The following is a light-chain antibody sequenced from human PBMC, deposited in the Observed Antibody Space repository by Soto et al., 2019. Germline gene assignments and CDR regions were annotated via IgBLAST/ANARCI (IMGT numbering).Light chain of an antibody. CDR3: QHYVTSPLT. J-gene: IGKJ4*01. CDR2: AAS. V-gene: IGKV3-20*01. CDR1: QSVSATY. Sequence: EFVLTQSPGTLSLSPLERSTLSCSASQSVSATYLAWYQQKPGQAPRLLIYAASSRATGVPDRFSGSGSGTDFTLTISRLEPEDFAVYYCQHYVTSPLTFGGGTKVDIK.